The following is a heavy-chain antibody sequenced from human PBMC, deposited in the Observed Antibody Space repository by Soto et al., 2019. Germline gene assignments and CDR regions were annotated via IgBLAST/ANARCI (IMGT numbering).Heavy chain of an antibody. J-gene: IGHJ6*02. Sequence: ASVKVSCKASGYTFTGYYMHWVRQAPGQGLEWMGWINPNSGGTNYAQKFQGRVTMTRDTSISTAYMELSRLRSDDTAVYYCARAMVRGVILLSIYYYGMDVWGQGTTVTSP. CDR3: ARAMVRGVILLSIYYYGMDV. CDR2: INPNSGGT. CDR1: GYTFTGYY. V-gene: IGHV1-2*02. D-gene: IGHD3-10*01.